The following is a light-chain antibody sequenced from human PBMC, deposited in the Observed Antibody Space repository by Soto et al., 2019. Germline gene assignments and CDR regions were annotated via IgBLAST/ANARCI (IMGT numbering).Light chain of an antibody. CDR3: SSYTTSNTRQIV. CDR2: DVS. CDR1: SSDVGGYNY. Sequence: QSALTQPASVSGSPGQSITISCTGTSSDVGGYNYVSWYQHHPGKAPKLLIYDVSNLPSGISNRFSGSKSDNTASLTISGLQPEDEADYYCSSYTTSNTRQIVFGTGTKLTVL. V-gene: IGLV2-14*03. J-gene: IGLJ1*01.